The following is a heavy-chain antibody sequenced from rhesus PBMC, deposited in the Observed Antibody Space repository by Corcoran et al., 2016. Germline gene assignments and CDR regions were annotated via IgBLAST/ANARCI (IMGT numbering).Heavy chain of an antibody. CDR3: ARSIAAAVFDY. V-gene: IGHV4S10*01. D-gene: IGHD6-25*01. CDR2: IYGSSTST. J-gene: IGHJ4*01. Sequence: QVQLQESGPGVVKPSETLSLTCAVSGGSISDSYRWSWIRQPPGKGLEWIGYIYGSSTSTNYNPALNSRVTISKDPAKNQFSLKLSSVTAADTAGYYCARSIAAAVFDYWGQGVLVTVSS. CDR1: GGSISDSYR.